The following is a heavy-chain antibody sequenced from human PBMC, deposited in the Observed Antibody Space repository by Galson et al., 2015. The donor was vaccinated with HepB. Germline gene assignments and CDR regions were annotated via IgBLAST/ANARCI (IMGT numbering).Heavy chain of an antibody. J-gene: IGHJ2*01. CDR1: GFTFSSYD. CDR2: IGTAGDP. V-gene: IGHV3-13*05. CDR3: ARDRFRGNSAGYFDL. Sequence: SLRLSCAASGFTFSSYDMHWVRHATGEGLEWVSAIGTAGDPYYPGSVKGRFTISRENAKNSLYLQMNSLRAGDTAVYYCARDRFRGNSAGYFDLWGRGTLVTVSS. D-gene: IGHD4-23*01.